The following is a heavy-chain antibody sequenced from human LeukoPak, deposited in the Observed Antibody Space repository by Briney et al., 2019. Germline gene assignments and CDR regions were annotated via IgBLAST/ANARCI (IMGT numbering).Heavy chain of an antibody. Sequence: PSETLSLTCAVYGGSFSGYYWSWIRQPPGKGLEWIGEINHSGSTNYNPSLKSRVTISVDTSKNQFSLKLSSVTAADTAVYYCASRAGGQWLVLWYFDLWGRGTLVTVSS. V-gene: IGHV4-34*01. CDR1: GGSFSGYY. J-gene: IGHJ2*01. D-gene: IGHD6-19*01. CDR3: ASRAGGQWLVLWYFDL. CDR2: INHSGST.